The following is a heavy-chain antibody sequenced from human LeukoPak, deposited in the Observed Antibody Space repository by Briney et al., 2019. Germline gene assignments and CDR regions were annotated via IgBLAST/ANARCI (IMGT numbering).Heavy chain of an antibody. CDR1: GYTFTGYY. J-gene: IGHJ6*03. V-gene: IGHV1-8*03. D-gene: IGHD4-17*01. CDR2: INPNSGNT. CDR3: ARLSGDYGIRADYYYYMDV. Sequence: GASVKVSCKASGYTFTGYYMHWVRQAPGQGLEWMGWINPNSGNTGYAQKFQGRVTITRNTSISTAYMELSSLRSEDTAVYYCARLSGDYGIRADYYYYMDVWGKGTTVTVSS.